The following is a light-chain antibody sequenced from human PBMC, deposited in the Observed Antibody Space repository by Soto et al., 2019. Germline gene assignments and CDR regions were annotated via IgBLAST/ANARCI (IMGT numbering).Light chain of an antibody. CDR2: DAS. CDR3: QQFHDYPFT. V-gene: IGKV1D-13*01. J-gene: IGKJ3*01. Sequence: AIQLTQSPSSLSASVGDRVTITCRASQGIGDAIAWYQQKPGRPPKLLIYDASLLESGVPSRFSGSSLGTDFTLNISCLQPEDFTTCHCQQFHDYPFTFGPGTRVDIK. CDR1: QGIGDA.